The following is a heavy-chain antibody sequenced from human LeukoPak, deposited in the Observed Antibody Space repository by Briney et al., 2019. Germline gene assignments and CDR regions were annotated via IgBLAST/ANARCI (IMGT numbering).Heavy chain of an antibody. Sequence: PGGSLRLSCAASGFTFNNYPMTWVRQAPGKGLEWVSNLSGSGDITYYADSVKGRFTISRDNAKNSPYLQMNSLRAEDTAVYYCARDLPLIGYWGQGTLVTVSS. J-gene: IGHJ4*02. CDR2: LSGSGDIT. V-gene: IGHV3-48*04. CDR1: GFTFNNYP. CDR3: ARDLPLIGY.